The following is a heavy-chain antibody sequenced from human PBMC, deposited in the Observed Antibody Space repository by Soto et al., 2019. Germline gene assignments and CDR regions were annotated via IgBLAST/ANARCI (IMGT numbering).Heavy chain of an antibody. J-gene: IGHJ3*02. Sequence: EVQMVESGGGLVQPGRSLRLSCAASGFIFSDHYMDWVRQAPEKGLEWVGRIRDKANSYTTEYAASVKGRFTISRDDSKNSLYLQMNSLKIEDTAVYYCARGDDYNDGVYASDIWGQGTMVTVSS. CDR1: GFIFSDHY. CDR3: ARGDDYNDGVYASDI. V-gene: IGHV3-72*01. D-gene: IGHD4-4*01. CDR2: IRDKANSYTT.